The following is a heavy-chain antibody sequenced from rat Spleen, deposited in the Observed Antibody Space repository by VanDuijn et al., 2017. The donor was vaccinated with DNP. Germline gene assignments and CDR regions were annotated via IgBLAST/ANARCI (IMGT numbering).Heavy chain of an antibody. V-gene: IGHV5-31*01. CDR2: ITGSGGGI. CDR1: GFTFNDYW. CDR3: TRGGGSPYWSFDF. D-gene: IGHD5-1*01. J-gene: IGHJ1*01. Sequence: EVQLVESGGDLVQPGRSLKLSCVAFGFTFNDYWMAWIRQVPGKGLEWLGAITGSGGGIYYSGSVKGRFTISRDNAKNTLYLQMNSLRSEDTATYYCTRGGGSPYWSFDFWGPGTVVTVSS.